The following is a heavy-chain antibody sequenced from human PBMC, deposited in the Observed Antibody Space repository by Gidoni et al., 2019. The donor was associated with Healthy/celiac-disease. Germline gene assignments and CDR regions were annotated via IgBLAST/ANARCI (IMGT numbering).Heavy chain of an antibody. D-gene: IGHD1-7*01. CDR1: GGPFGGYY. Sequence: QVHLQQWGAGLFKPSDTLSLTSPVYGGPFGGYYWSWIRQPPGKGLEWIGEINHSGSTNYNPSLKSRVTISVDTSKNQFSLKLSSVTAADTAVYYCARYGGTGTSRYYYYYYGMDVWGQGTTVTVSS. J-gene: IGHJ6*02. CDR3: ARYGGTGTSRYYYYYYGMDV. V-gene: IGHV4-34*01. CDR2: INHSGST.